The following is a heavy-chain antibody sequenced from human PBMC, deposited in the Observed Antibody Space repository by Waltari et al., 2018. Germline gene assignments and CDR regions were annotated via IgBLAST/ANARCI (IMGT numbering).Heavy chain of an antibody. CDR3: ARALGSYWYFDL. Sequence: QVQLQQWGAGLLKPSAPLSLTRAVYGGSFSGYYWSWIRRPPGKGLEWIGEINHSGSTNYNPSLKSRVTISVDTSKNQFSLKLSSVTAADTAVYYCARALGSYWYFDLWGRGTLVTVSS. V-gene: IGHV4-34*01. D-gene: IGHD1-26*01. CDR2: INHSGST. CDR1: GGSFSGYY. J-gene: IGHJ2*01.